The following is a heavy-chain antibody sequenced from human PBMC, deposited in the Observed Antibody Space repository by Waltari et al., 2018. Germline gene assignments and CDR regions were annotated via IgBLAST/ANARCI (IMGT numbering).Heavy chain of an antibody. CDR2: INHCGSP. J-gene: IGHJ4*02. CDR3: ARIYGSGSPIPSVDY. Sequence: QLQLQESGPGLVKPSETLSLTCTVSGGSISRSNYYWGLIRQPPGKGLDWIASINHCGSPAHTPSLKSRVTISVATSKNPFSLKLTSVTDADTAVYYCARIYGSGSPIPSVDYWGQGTLVTVSS. D-gene: IGHD3-10*01. V-gene: IGHV4-39*01. CDR1: GGSISRSNYY.